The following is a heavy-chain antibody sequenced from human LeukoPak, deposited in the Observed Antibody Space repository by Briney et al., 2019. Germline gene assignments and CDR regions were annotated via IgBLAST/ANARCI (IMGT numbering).Heavy chain of an antibody. CDR1: GGSISSHY. CDR2: IYYSGST. CDR3: ARGSFTLKRGSGWYYYYYYMDV. V-gene: IGHV4-59*11. D-gene: IGHD6-19*01. J-gene: IGHJ6*03. Sequence: SETLSLTCTVSGGSISSHYWSWIRQPPGKGLEWIGYIYYSGSTNYNPSLKSRVTISVDTSKNQFSLKLSSVTAADTAVYYCARGSFTLKRGSGWYYYYYYMDVWGKGTTVTVSS.